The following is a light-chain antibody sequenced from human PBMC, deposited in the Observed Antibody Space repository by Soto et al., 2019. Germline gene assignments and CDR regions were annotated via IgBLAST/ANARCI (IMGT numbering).Light chain of an antibody. J-gene: IGKJ1*01. CDR2: AAS. CDR3: QHYRLYSPWT. CDR1: QCIRKD. V-gene: IGKV1-6*01. Sequence: AIQMTQSPSSLSASVGDRVTITCRASQCIRKDLCCYQVKPVKAPKLLIYAASTLQIVFPSRFSGSGSGTEITLTITSLQPDDSATYYCQHYRLYSPWTFGQGTKVDIK.